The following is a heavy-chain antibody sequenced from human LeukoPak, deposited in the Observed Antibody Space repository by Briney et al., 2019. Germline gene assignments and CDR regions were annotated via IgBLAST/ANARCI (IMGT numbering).Heavy chain of an antibody. J-gene: IGHJ4*02. Sequence: PSETLSLTCTVSAGSISGYYWSWIRQPPGKGLEWIGFIFYSGSTNYSPSLMTRVTISVDTSKNQFALKLSSVTAADTAVYYCARSKTGIFDYWGQGILVTVS. D-gene: IGHD7-27*01. CDR2: IFYSGST. CDR1: AGSISGYY. CDR3: ARSKTGIFDY. V-gene: IGHV4-59*08.